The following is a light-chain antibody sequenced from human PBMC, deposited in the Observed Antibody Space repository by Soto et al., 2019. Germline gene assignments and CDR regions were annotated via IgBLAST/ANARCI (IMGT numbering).Light chain of an antibody. CDR2: GAS. Sequence: EIVMTQSPATLSVSPGERATLSCRASQSVSSNLAWYQQKPGQAPRLLIYGASTRATGIPARFSGSGSGTDFTLTISSLQSEDFAVYYCQQYKNWPPYTFCQGTKLEIK. CDR3: QQYKNWPPYT. J-gene: IGKJ2*01. CDR1: QSVSSN. V-gene: IGKV3-15*01.